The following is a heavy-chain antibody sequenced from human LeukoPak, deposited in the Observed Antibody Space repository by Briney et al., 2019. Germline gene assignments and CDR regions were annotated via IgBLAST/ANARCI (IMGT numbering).Heavy chain of an antibody. J-gene: IGHJ6*02. V-gene: IGHV3-66*01. Sequence: GGSLRLSCAASGFTVSSNYMSWVRQAPGKGLEWVSVIYSGGSTYYADSVKGRFTISRDNSKNTLYLQMHSLRAEDTAVYYFAGFRPRGKDPKDVMFGELFYQLNTAPLKDVLGQGTTVPGSS. CDR3: AGFRPRGKDPKDVMFGELFYQLNTAPLKDV. D-gene: IGHD3-10*02. CDR1: GFTVSSNY. CDR2: IYSGGST.